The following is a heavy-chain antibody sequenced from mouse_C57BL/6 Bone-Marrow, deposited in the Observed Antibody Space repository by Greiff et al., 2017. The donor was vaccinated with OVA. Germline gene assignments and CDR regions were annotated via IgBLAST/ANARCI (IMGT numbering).Heavy chain of an antibody. CDR2: INPNYGTT. D-gene: IGHD2-2*01. V-gene: IGHV1-39*01. CDR1: GYSFTDYN. Sequence: EVQLQQSGPELVKPGASVKISCKASGYSFTDYNMNWVKQSNGKSLEWIGVINPNYGTTSYNQKFKGKATLTVNQSSSTAYMQLNSLTSEDSAVYYCAIYYGYEDYAMDYWGQGTSVTVSS. CDR3: AIYYGYEDYAMDY. J-gene: IGHJ4*01.